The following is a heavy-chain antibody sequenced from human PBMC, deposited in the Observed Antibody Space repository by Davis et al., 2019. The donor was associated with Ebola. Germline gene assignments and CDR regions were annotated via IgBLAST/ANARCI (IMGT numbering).Heavy chain of an antibody. CDR1: GASFSGYY. J-gene: IGHJ4*02. D-gene: IGHD2-15*01. CDR2: IYYSGST. CDR3: ARRYCSGGSCYYGY. Sequence: SETLSLTCAVYGASFSGYYWSWIRQPPGKGLEWIGYIYYSGSTNYNPSLKSRVTISVDTSKNQFSLKLSSVTAADTAVYYCARRYCSGGSCYYGYWGQGTLVTVSS. V-gene: IGHV4-59*01.